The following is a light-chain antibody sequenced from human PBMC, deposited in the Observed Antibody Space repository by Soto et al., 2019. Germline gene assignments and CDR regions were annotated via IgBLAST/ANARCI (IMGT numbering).Light chain of an antibody. CDR2: DAS. CDR3: QQRINWLT. Sequence: ILMTQSPATLSVSPGERATLSCRASQSVSNNLAWYQQKPGQAPRLLIYDASTRATGIPARFSGSGSGTEFTLTISGLQSEDFAVYYCQQRINWLTFGGGTKVEIK. CDR1: QSVSNN. V-gene: IGKV3-15*01. J-gene: IGKJ4*01.